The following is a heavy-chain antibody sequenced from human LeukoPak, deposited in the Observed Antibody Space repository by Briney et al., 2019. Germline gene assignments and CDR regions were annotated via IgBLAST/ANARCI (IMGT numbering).Heavy chain of an antibody. V-gene: IGHV3-30*03. CDR1: GFTFSSYG. Sequence: PGRSLRLSCAASGFTFSSYGMHWVRQAPGKGLEWVAVISYDGSNKYYADSVKGRFTISRDNSKNTLYLQMNSLRAEDTAVYYCARAIVLITHFDYWGQGTLVTVSS. J-gene: IGHJ4*02. D-gene: IGHD3-22*01. CDR2: ISYDGSNK. CDR3: ARAIVLITHFDY.